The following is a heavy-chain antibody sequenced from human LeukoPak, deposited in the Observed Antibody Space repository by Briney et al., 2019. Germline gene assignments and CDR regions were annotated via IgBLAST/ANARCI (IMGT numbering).Heavy chain of an antibody. CDR2: ISYDGSNK. CDR3: ARERRGVEYYYYYYMGV. V-gene: IGHV3-30*01. D-gene: IGHD3-10*01. J-gene: IGHJ6*03. CDR1: GFTFSSYA. Sequence: GRSLRLSCAASGFTFSSYAMHWVRQAPGKGLEWVAVISYDGSNKYYADSVKGRFTISRDNSKNTLYLQMNSLRAEDTAVYYCARERRGVEYYYYYYMGVWGKGTTVTVSS.